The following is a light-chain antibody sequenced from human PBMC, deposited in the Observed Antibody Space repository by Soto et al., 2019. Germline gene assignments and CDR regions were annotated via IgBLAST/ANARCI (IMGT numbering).Light chain of an antibody. CDR3: QQYKNWPL. CDR1: HSVNSH. Sequence: EIIMTQSPATLSVSPGERVTLSCRTSHSVNSHVAWYQQKPGQAPRLLLYGASTRATGIPVRFSGSGFGTEFTLTISSLQPEDFAVYYCQQYKNWPLFGQGTLLEV. V-gene: IGKV3-15*01. CDR2: GAS. J-gene: IGKJ5*01.